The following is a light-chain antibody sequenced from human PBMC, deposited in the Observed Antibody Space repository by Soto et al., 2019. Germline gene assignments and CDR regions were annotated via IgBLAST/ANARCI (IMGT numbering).Light chain of an antibody. V-gene: IGLV4-69*01. CDR1: SGHSSYA. CDR3: QTWITGTWL. J-gene: IGLJ3*02. Sequence: QLVLTQSPSASASLGASVKLTCTLSSGHSSYAIAWHQEQPEKGPRFLMKINNDGRHTKGDGIPDRFSGSSSGAERYLTISRLRSNEVAGHYCQTWITGTWLFGGGTKFTVL. CDR2: INNDGRH.